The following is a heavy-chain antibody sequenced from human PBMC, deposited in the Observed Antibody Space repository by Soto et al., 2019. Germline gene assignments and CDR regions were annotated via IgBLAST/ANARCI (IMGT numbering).Heavy chain of an antibody. D-gene: IGHD2-15*01. CDR1: GFTFSDYY. V-gene: IGHV3-7*03. Sequence: GGSLRLSCAASGFTFSDYYMSWVRRAPGKGLEWVANIKQDGSEKYYVDPVKGRFTISRDNAKNSLFLQMNSLRADDTAVYYCARSETAYGGNAYWGQGTLVTVSS. CDR2: IKQDGSEK. CDR3: ARSETAYGGNAY. J-gene: IGHJ4*02.